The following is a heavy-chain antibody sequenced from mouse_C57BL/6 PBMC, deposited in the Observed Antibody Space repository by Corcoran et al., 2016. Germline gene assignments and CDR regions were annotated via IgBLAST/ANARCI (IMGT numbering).Heavy chain of an antibody. CDR3: ARIYYYGSSDYFDY. V-gene: IGHV1-55*01. D-gene: IGHD1-1*01. Sequence: QLQLQQPGAELVKPGASVTMSCKASGYTFTSYWITWVKQRPGQGLEWIGDIYPGSGSTNYNEKFKSKATLNVDTSSSTAYMQLSSLTSEDSAVYYCARIYYYGSSDYFDYWGQGTTLTVSS. CDR1: GYTFTSYW. CDR2: IYPGSGST. J-gene: IGHJ2*01.